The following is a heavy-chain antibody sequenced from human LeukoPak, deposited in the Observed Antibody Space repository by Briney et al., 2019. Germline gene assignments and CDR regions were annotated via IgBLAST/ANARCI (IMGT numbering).Heavy chain of an antibody. Sequence: ASVKVSCKASGYTFTSYDINWVRQATGQGLEWMGWMNPNSGNTGYAQKFQGRVTMTRNTSISTAYMELSSLRSEDTAVYYCARYGYYGSGSYYYYYYCGMDVWGQGTTVTVSS. J-gene: IGHJ6*02. V-gene: IGHV1-8*01. CDR1: GYTFTSYD. CDR2: MNPNSGNT. D-gene: IGHD3-10*01. CDR3: ARYGYYGSGSYYYYYYCGMDV.